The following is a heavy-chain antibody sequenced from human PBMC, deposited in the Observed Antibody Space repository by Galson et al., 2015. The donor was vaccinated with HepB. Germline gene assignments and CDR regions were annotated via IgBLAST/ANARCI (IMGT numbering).Heavy chain of an antibody. CDR3: ARRGYCSGGSCPMPDY. D-gene: IGHD2-15*01. J-gene: IGHJ4*02. V-gene: IGHV3-53*01. CDR1: GFTVSSNY. CDR2: IYSGGGA. Sequence: LRLSCAASGFTVSSNYMSWVRQAPGKGLEWVSVIYSGGGAYYADSVKGRFTIPRDNSKNTLYLQMNSLRAEDTAVYYCARRGYCSGGSCPMPDYWGQGTLVTVSS.